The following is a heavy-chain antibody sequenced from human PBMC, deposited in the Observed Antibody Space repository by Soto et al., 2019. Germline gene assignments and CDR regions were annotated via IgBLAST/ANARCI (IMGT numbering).Heavy chain of an antibody. CDR1: GDSVSGTSVA. J-gene: IGHJ3*01. CDR2: TYYRSKWYN. D-gene: IGHD6-19*01. Sequence: SQTLSLTCGISGDSVSGTSVAWHWIGQSPSRGLEWLGRTYYRSKWYNDYAESVKSRIIINPDTSKNQFSLQLNSVTPEDTAVYYCARDGHSGDAFDVWGQGTMVTVSS. V-gene: IGHV6-1*01. CDR3: ARDGHSGDAFDV.